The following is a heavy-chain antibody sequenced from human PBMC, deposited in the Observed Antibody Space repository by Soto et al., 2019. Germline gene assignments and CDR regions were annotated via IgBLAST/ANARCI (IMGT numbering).Heavy chain of an antibody. CDR1: GYSFTSYW. V-gene: IGHV5-51*01. J-gene: IGHJ4*02. D-gene: IGHD3-10*01. Sequence: GESLKISCRGSGYSFTSYWIGWVRQMPGKGLEWMGIIYPANSDTKYSPSFRGQVTISADKSISTAYLQWSSLKASDTAMYYCILPTTRWFCDYWGQGTLVIVSS. CDR3: ILPTTRWFCDY. CDR2: IYPANSDT.